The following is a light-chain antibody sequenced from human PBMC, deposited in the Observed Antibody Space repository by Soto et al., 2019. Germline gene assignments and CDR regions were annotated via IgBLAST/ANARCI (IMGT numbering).Light chain of an antibody. J-gene: IGKJ2*01. Sequence: EIVMTQSPATLSVSPGERATLSCRASQSVSNNLAWFQQKPGQAPRLLISSVSIRATGIPARFSGSGSVTEFTLTISGLQSEDFAVYYCQQYDNWPFTFGQGTKLEI. V-gene: IGKV3D-15*01. CDR3: QQYDNWPFT. CDR2: SVS. CDR1: QSVSNN.